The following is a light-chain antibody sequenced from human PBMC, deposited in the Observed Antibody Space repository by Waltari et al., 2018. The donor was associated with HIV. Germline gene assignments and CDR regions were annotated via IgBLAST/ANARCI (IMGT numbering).Light chain of an antibody. CDR1: NGDISDYNY. Sequence: QSALTQSPSASGSPGQSVNISCNGANGDISDYNYVSWYQQHSDRPPKLIIFEVTKRPSGVPDRFSGSKSGNTASLFVSGLQPEDEATYFCSSFAGTHKLFGGGTKLTVL. CDR2: EVT. CDR3: SSFAGTHKL. J-gene: IGLJ2*01. V-gene: IGLV2-8*01.